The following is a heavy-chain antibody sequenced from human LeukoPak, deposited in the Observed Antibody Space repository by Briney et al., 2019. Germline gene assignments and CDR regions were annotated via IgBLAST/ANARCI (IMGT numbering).Heavy chain of an antibody. V-gene: IGHV1-2*02. CDR2: INPNSGGT. J-gene: IGHJ4*02. Sequence: ASVKVSCKASGYTFTGYYMHWVRQAPGQGLEWMGWINPNSGGTNYAQKLQGRVTMTTDTSTSTAYMELRSLRSDDTAVYYCARDLSPVTMVRGVIPVFDYWGQGTLVTVSS. CDR1: GYTFTGYY. D-gene: IGHD3-10*01. CDR3: ARDLSPVTMVRGVIPVFDY.